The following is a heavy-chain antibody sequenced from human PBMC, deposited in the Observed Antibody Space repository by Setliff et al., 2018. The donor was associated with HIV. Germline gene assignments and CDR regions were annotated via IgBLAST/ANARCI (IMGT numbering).Heavy chain of an antibody. J-gene: IGHJ4*02. CDR1: GYTFIDYF. V-gene: IGHV1-2*02. Sequence: GASVKVSCKASGYTFIDYFIHWVRQAPGQGPEWMGWISPYDLSERTSQRFRGRVTMTRDTSINAAYLDLSGLTSDDTAVYYCAIQLSNSLDFWGQGALVTVSS. D-gene: IGHD1-1*01. CDR3: AIQLSNSLDF. CDR2: ISPYDLSE.